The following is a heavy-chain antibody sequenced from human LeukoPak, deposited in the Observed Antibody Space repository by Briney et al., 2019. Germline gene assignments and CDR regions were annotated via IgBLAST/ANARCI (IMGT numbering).Heavy chain of an antibody. CDR3: AKDGGLWVSAHWGDS. V-gene: IGHV3-23*01. CDR2: ISGGGDAA. J-gene: IGHJ4*02. CDR1: GFRLSGYA. D-gene: IGHD7-27*01. Sequence: GGSLRLSCIASGFRLSGYAMAWVRQAPGKGLEWVSTISGGGDAAYYADSVKGRFTISRDNSKSTLYLQMNTLRAEDTAVYYCAKDGGLWVSAHWGDSWGRGTLVTVSS.